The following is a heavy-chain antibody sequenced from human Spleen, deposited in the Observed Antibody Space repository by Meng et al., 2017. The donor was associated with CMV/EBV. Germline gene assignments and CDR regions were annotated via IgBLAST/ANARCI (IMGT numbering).Heavy chain of an antibody. V-gene: IGHV3-48*03. CDR3: AKDKDYYGMDV. CDR2: ISSSGSDK. CDR1: GFTFSSYE. Sequence: GGSLRLSCAASGFTFSSYEMNWVRQAPGKGLEWVSHISSSGSDKYFADSVAGRFTISRDNAKNSLYLQMNSLRVEDTAVYYCAKDKDYYGMDVWGQGTTVTVSS. J-gene: IGHJ6*02.